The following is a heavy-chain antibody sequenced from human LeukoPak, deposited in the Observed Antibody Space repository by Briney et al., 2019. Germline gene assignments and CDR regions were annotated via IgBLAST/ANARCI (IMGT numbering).Heavy chain of an antibody. CDR2: IKKDGSEK. CDR1: RFTLRSYR. V-gene: IGHV3-7*01. Sequence: WGSMRLSCAVYRFTLRSYRMSWVRLAPGKGPEWVGNIKKDGSEKYYVDSVKGRFTIARDNAKNTLYLQMSSRRAEDTAVYYCARAISGGWFGESLPFGYGGEGTLVTVSS. J-gene: IGHJ4*02. D-gene: IGHD3-10*01. CDR3: ARAISGGWFGESLPFGY.